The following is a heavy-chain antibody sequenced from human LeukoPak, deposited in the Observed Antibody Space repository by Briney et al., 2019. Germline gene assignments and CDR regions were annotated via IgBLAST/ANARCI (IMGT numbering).Heavy chain of an antibody. CDR1: GGSISSYY. J-gene: IGHJ4*02. Sequence: SETLSLTCTVSGGSISSYYWSWIRQPPGKGLEWIGYIYYSGSTTYTPSLKSRVTISVDTSKNQFSLKLSSVTAADTAVYYCARSVDSSGYYSNWGQGTLVTVSS. CDR3: ARSVDSSGYYSN. D-gene: IGHD3-22*01. V-gene: IGHV4-59*08. CDR2: IYYSGST.